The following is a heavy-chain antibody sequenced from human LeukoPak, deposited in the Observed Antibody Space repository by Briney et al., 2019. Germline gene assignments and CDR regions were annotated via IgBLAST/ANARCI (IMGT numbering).Heavy chain of an antibody. Sequence: PSETLSLTCSVSGGSMYSYYWNWIRQPAGKGLEWIGRIYTSGITKYHPSFESRVTMSVDTSKRQLSLTLTSVTAADTAVYYCARDFPLTYDILIGPHYMDLWGKGTTVTVSS. V-gene: IGHV4-4*07. CDR2: IYTSGIT. D-gene: IGHD3-9*01. CDR1: GGSMYSYY. CDR3: ARDFPLTYDILIGPHYMDL. J-gene: IGHJ6*03.